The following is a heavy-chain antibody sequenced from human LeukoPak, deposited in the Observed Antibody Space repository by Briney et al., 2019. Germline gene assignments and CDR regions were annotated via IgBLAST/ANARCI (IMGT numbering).Heavy chain of an antibody. Sequence: PGGSLRLSCAASGFTFSSYAMSWVRQTPGQGLQWVANINQDGSETYYVDSVKGRFTISRDNAKNSLYLQMDSLRADDSALYYCATRKCLGCQLFYLDYWGQGSLVTVSS. CDR3: ATRKCLGCQLFYLDY. CDR1: GFTFSSYA. V-gene: IGHV3-7*01. J-gene: IGHJ4*02. D-gene: IGHD3-16*01. CDR2: INQDGSET.